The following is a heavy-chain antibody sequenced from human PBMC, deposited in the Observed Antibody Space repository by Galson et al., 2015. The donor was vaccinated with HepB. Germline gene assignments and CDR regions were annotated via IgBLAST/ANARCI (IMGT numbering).Heavy chain of an antibody. CDR1: GFTFSSYA. D-gene: IGHD6-13*01. CDR3: ARTGTRAYSSSFAFWYGMDV. CDR2: ILYDGSNK. Sequence: SLRLSCAASGFTFSSYAMHWVRQAPGKGLEWVAVILYDGSNKYYADSVKGRFTISRDNSKNTLYLQMNSLRAEDTAVYYCARTGTRAYSSSFAFWYGMDVWGQGTTVTVSS. V-gene: IGHV3-30*04. J-gene: IGHJ6*02.